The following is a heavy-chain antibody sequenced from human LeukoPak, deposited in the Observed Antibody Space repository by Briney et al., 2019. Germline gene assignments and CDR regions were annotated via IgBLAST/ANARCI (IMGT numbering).Heavy chain of an antibody. CDR2: IYHSGST. D-gene: IGHD6-13*01. CDR3: ARGSIAAAGGFDY. Sequence: SETLFLTCAVSGGSISSGGYSWSWIRQPPGKGLEWIGYIYHSGSTYYNPSLKSRVTISVDRSKNQFSLKLSSVTAADTAVYYCARGSIAAAGGFDYWDQGTLVTVSS. J-gene: IGHJ4*02. V-gene: IGHV4-30-2*01. CDR1: GGSISSGGYS.